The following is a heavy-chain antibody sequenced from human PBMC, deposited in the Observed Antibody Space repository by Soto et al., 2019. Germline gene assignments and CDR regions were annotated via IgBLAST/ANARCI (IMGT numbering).Heavy chain of an antibody. CDR1: GFTFSSYS. V-gene: IGHV3-21*01. CDR2: ISSSSSYI. D-gene: IGHD5-18*01. Sequence: PVGSLRLSCAASGFTFSSYSMNWVRQAPGKGLEWVSSISSSSSYIYYADSVKGRFTISRDNAKNSLYLQMNSLRAEDTAVYYCARGRYSYGPGGCFDPCGQGTLVTVSS. J-gene: IGHJ5*02. CDR3: ARGRYSYGPGGCFDP.